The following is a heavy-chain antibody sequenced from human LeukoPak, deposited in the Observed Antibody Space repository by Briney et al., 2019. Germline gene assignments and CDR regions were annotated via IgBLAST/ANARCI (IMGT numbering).Heavy chain of an antibody. CDR2: INPNSGGT. J-gene: IGHJ3*02. Sequence: ASVKVSCKASGYTFTDYYMHWVRQAPGQGLEWMGWINPNSGGTNYAQKFQGRVTMTRDTSISTAYMELSRLRSDDTAVYYCARDEGDLDFAFDIWGQGTMVTVSS. CDR3: ARDEGDLDFAFDI. CDR1: GYTFTDYY. V-gene: IGHV1-2*02. D-gene: IGHD1-1*01.